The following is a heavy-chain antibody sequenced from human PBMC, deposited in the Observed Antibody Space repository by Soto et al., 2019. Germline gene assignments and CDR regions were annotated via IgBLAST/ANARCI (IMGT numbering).Heavy chain of an antibody. V-gene: IGHV1-69*01. CDR2: IIPVFGTA. CDR1: GGTFSSYA. J-gene: IGHJ6*02. CDR3: ARSHRVLGYFYYGMDA. Sequence: QVQLVQSGAEVKKPGSSGKVSCTSSGGTFSSYAYSWVRQAPGQGLEWMGGIIPVFGTATYAQNFQGRLTITADESTRTAYMELSSLRSEDTAVYYCARSHRVLGYFYYGMDAWGQGTTVTVSS.